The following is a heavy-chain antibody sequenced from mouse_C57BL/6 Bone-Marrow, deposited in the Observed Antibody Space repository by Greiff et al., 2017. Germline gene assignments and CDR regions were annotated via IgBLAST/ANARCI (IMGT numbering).Heavy chain of an antibody. D-gene: IGHD1-1*01. J-gene: IGHJ2*01. CDR2: ISNGGGST. CDR1: GFTFSDYY. Sequence: EVQRVESGGGLVQPGGSLKLSCAASGFTFSDYYMYWVRQTPEKRLEWVAYISNGGGSTYYPDTVKGRFTISRDNAKNTLYLQMSRLKSEDTAMYYCARHDGSSYFDYWGQGTTLTVSS. V-gene: IGHV5-12*01. CDR3: ARHDGSSYFDY.